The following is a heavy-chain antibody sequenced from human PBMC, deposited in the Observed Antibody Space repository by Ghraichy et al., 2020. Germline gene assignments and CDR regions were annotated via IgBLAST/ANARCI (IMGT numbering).Heavy chain of an antibody. V-gene: IGHV3-48*03. D-gene: IGHD3-22*01. J-gene: IGHJ4*02. Sequence: GGSLRLSCGASGFTFSNYEMNWVRQAPGKGLEWVSYITGSGTTMFYADSVKGRFTISRDNAKNSLSLQMNSLRAEDTAVYYCARDYASSGYFDYWGQGTLVTVSS. CDR1: GFTFSNYE. CDR3: ARDYASSGYFDY. CDR2: ITGSGTTM.